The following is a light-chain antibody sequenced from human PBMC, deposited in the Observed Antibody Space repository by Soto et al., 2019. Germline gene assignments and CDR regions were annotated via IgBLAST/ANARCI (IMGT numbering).Light chain of an antibody. CDR1: QSITSSY. CDR2: GTI. V-gene: IGKV3-20*01. Sequence: EIVLTQSPGPLALSPGERATLSCRASQSITSSYLAWYQQKPGQAPRLLISGTISRATGIPDRFSGSGSGTDFTLTISRLEPEDFAVYYCQQYGSPLWTFGQGTKVEIK. CDR3: QQYGSPLWT. J-gene: IGKJ1*01.